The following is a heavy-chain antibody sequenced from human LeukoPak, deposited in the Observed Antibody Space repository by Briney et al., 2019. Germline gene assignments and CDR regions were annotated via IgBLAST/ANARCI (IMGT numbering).Heavy chain of an antibody. J-gene: IGHJ4*02. CDR1: GFTFSTYS. Sequence: GGSLRLSCAASGFTFSTYSINWVRQAPGKGLEWVSSISSSSYISYADSLMGRFTISRDNAKNTLYLQMNSLRAEDTAVYYCAKDTGQLGLLDYWGQGALVTVSS. CDR3: AKDTGQLGLLDY. CDR2: ISSSSYI. V-gene: IGHV3-21*01. D-gene: IGHD6-13*01.